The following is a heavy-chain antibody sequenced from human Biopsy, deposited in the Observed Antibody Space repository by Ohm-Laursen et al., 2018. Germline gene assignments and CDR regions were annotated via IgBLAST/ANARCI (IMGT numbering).Heavy chain of an antibody. V-gene: IGHV4-59*07. CDR2: IYYSGST. J-gene: IGHJ6*02. CDR3: ARATNSTGWPYYYFYGMDV. D-gene: IGHD2/OR15-2a*01. Sequence: SDTLSLTCTVSGGSISSVYWSWIRQTPGKGLVWIGYIYYSGSTNYNPSLKSRAIISVDTSKNQFPLRLNSVTDEDTAVYYCARATNSTGWPYYYFYGMDVWGQGTTITGAS. CDR1: GGSISSVY.